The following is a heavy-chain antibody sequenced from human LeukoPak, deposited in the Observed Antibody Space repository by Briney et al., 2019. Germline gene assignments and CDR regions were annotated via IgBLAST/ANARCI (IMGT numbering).Heavy chain of an antibody. Sequence: GGSLRLSCAASGFTVSSNYMSWVRQAPGKGLEWVSVIYSGGSTYYADSVKGRFTISRDNSKNTLYLQMNSLRAEDTALYYCAKYPRGFTGIVNYYHMDVWGKGTTVTVSS. CDR1: GFTVSSNY. J-gene: IGHJ6*03. D-gene: IGHD2/OR15-2a*01. CDR2: IYSGGST. CDR3: AKYPRGFTGIVNYYHMDV. V-gene: IGHV3-66*01.